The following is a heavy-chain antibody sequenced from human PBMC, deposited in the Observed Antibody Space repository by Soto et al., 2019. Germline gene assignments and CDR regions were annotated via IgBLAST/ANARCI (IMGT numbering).Heavy chain of an antibody. CDR3: ARRYGGNIDY. Sequence: QVQLQESGPGLVKPSETLSLTCTVSGGSISSYYWTWIRQPPGKGLEWIGYIYYSGSTNYNPSLKSRVTIRVDASKKQSSLRLSYVTAAGTAVYYSARRYGGNIDYWGQGSLVAVSS. J-gene: IGHJ4*02. CDR1: GGSISSYY. D-gene: IGHD2-15*01. CDR2: IYYSGST. V-gene: IGHV4-59*08.